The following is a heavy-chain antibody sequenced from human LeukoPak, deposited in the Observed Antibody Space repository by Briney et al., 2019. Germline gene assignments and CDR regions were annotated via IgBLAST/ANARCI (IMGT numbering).Heavy chain of an antibody. CDR3: AREHTAMGDI. D-gene: IGHD5-18*01. V-gene: IGHV3-21*04. Sequence: GGSLRLSCAASGFTFSSYSMNWVRQAPGKGLEWVSSISSSTDYIYYADSMKGRFTISRDNAKNSLYLQMNSLRSDDTAVYYCAREHTAMGDIWGQGTLVTVSS. CDR2: ISSSTDYI. CDR1: GFTFSSYS. J-gene: IGHJ4*02.